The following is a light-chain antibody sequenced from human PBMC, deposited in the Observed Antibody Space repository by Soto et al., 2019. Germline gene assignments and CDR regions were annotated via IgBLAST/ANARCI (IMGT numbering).Light chain of an antibody. Sequence: EIVMTQSPATLSVSPGERATLSCRASQSVATNLAWYQQKPGQSPRLIIYGASTRATGIPAGFSGDGSGTEFTLTISSLQSEDFAVYFCQQYNKWPYTFGQGTKLEIK. CDR3: QQYNKWPYT. CDR2: GAS. J-gene: IGKJ2*01. V-gene: IGKV3-15*01. CDR1: QSVATN.